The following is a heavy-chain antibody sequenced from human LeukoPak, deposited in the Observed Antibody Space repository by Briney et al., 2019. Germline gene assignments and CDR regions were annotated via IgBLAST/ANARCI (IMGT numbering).Heavy chain of an antibody. CDR3: ARGERLGPDF. CDR1: GDSIIGYY. Sequence: PSETLSLTCTVSGDSIIGYYRSWIRQPPGKGLEWIGYIHYSGSTNYNPSLQSRVTISVDTSRSHFSQKLNSATAADTAVYYCARGERLGPDFWGQGTLVTVSS. J-gene: IGHJ4*02. CDR2: IHYSGST. V-gene: IGHV4-59*01. D-gene: IGHD1-1*01.